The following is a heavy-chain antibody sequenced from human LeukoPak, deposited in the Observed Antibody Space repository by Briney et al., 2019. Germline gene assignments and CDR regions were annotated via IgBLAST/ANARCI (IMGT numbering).Heavy chain of an antibody. Sequence: PSETLSLTCIVSGGSISSSTYYWGWIRQPPGKGLEWIANIYYNGNTYYNPSLKSRVTISVDTSKNHFSLKLSSVTAADTAVYSCARAGYCSSTNRSFGNAFDIWGQGTMVTVSS. CDR3: ARAGYCSSTNRSFGNAFDI. CDR1: GGSISSSTYY. J-gene: IGHJ3*02. CDR2: IYYNGNT. V-gene: IGHV4-39*02. D-gene: IGHD2-2*01.